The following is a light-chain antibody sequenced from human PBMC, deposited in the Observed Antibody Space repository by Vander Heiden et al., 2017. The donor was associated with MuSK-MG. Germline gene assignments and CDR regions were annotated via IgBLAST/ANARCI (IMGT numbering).Light chain of an antibody. CDR1: SSDVGGYDY. V-gene: IGLV2-14*03. CDR3: SSYTSTSTCI. J-gene: IGLJ2*01. CDR2: DVN. Sequence: QSALTQPASVSGSPGQSITISCTGTSSDVGGYDYVSWYQQHPGKAPKLMIYDVNYRPSSGVSNRFSGSKSGNTASLTISGLQPEDEAYYYCSSYTSTSTCIFGGGTKLTVL.